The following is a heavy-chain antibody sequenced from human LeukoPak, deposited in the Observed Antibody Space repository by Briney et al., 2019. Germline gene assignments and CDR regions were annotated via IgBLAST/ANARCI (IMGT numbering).Heavy chain of an antibody. Sequence: PSQTLSLTCTVSGGSISSGGFYWSWIRQPPGKGLEWIGYIHQSGDTYQNPSLKSRVTVSSDRSKNEFYLKLSSVTAADTAVYYCARLIAADPQLDYWGQGTLVTVSS. CDR3: ARLIAADPQLDY. D-gene: IGHD6-13*01. CDR1: GGSISSGGFY. CDR2: IHQSGDT. J-gene: IGHJ4*02. V-gene: IGHV4-30-2*01.